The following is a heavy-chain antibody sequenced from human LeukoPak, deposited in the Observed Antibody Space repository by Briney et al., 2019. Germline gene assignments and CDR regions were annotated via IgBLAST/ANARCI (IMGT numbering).Heavy chain of an antibody. CDR3: ASSPNYSGSGVTDY. Sequence: SGTLSLTCAVSGGSISTSHWWSWVRQPPGKGLEGIGEIYHSGSTNYNPSLKSRVTISVDKSKNQFSLKLSSATAADTAVYYCASSPNYSGSGVTDYWGQGTLVTVSS. D-gene: IGHD3-10*01. CDR2: IYHSGST. V-gene: IGHV4-4*02. CDR1: GGSISTSHW. J-gene: IGHJ4*02.